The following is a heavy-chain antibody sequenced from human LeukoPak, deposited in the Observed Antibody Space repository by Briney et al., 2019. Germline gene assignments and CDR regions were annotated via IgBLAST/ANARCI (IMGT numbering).Heavy chain of an antibody. CDR1: GFTFSSYG. D-gene: IGHD2-2*01. V-gene: IGHV3-30*02. Sequence: PGGSLRLSCAASGFTFSSYGMHWVRQAPGKGLEWVAFIRYDGSNKYYADSVKGRFTISRDNSKNALYLQMNSLRAEDTAVYYCAKASSSTSPAYMDVWGKGTTVTVSS. CDR2: IRYDGSNK. J-gene: IGHJ6*03. CDR3: AKASSSTSPAYMDV.